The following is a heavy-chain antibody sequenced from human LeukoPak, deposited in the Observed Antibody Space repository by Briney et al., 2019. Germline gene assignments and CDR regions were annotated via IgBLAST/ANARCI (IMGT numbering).Heavy chain of an antibody. Sequence: SETLSLTCTVSGGSISSYYPSWIRQPARHGLEWIGRIYTSGSTNYNPSLKSRVTMSVDTSKNQFSLKLSSVTAADTAVYYCATEVTTLRFSEWPGFDIWGQGTMVTVSS. V-gene: IGHV4-4*07. J-gene: IGHJ3*02. CDR2: IYTSGST. D-gene: IGHD3-3*01. CDR3: ATEVTTLRFSEWPGFDI. CDR1: GGSISSYY.